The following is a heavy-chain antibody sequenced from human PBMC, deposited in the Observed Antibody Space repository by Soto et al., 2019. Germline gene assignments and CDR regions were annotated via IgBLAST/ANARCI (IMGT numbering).Heavy chain of an antibody. CDR3: ARYSSSSKPLFYSYGTDV. Sequence: GESLKISCKGSGYSFPSYWIGWVRQMPGKGLEWMGIIYPGDSDIRYSPSFQGQVTISADKSISTAYLQWSSLKASDTAMYYCARYSSSSKPLFYSYGTDVWGQGTTVTLSS. D-gene: IGHD6-6*01. V-gene: IGHV5-51*01. CDR1: GYSFPSYW. J-gene: IGHJ6*02. CDR2: IYPGDSDI.